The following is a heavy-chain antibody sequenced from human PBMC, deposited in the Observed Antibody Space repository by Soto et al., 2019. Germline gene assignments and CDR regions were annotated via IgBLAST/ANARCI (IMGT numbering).Heavy chain of an antibody. CDR3: ARAPPLKYTYGLRGAFDI. D-gene: IGHD5-18*01. CDR2: IYYSGST. J-gene: IGHJ3*02. CDR1: GGSISSGDYY. V-gene: IGHV4-30-4*01. Sequence: SETLSLTCTVSGGSISSGDYYWSWIRQPPGKGLEWIGYIYYSGSTYYNPSLKSRVTISVDTSKNQFSLKLNSVTAADTAVYYCARAPPLKYTYGLRGAFDIWGQGTMVTVSS.